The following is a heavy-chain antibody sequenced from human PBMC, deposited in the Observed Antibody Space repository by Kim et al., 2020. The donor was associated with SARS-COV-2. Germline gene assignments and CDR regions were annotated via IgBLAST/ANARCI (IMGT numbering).Heavy chain of an antibody. CDR3: ASGGDDYDQLDFDY. V-gene: IGHV4-59*01. J-gene: IGHJ4*02. CDR1: GGSISSYY. Sequence: SETLSLTCTVSGGSISSYYWSWIRQPPGKGLEWIGYIYYSGSTNYNPSLKSRVTISVDTSKNQFSLKLSSVTAADTAVYYCASGGDDYDQLDFDYWGQGSLVTVSS. CDR2: IYYSGST. D-gene: IGHD4-17*01.